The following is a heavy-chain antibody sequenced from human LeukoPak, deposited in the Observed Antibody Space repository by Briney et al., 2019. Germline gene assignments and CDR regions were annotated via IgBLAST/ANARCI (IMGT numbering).Heavy chain of an antibody. V-gene: IGHV1-46*01. J-gene: IGHJ6*02. CDR1: GYTFTSYY. D-gene: IGHD2-2*01. CDR2: INPSGGST. CDR3: ARSYCSSTSCYLISLRHSRRYGMDV. Sequence: ASVKVSCKASGYTFTSYYMHWVRQAPGQGLEWMGIINPSGGSTSYAQKFQGRVTMTRDTSTSTVYMELSSLRSEDTAVYYCARSYCSSTSCYLISLRHSRRYGMDVWGQGTTVTVSS.